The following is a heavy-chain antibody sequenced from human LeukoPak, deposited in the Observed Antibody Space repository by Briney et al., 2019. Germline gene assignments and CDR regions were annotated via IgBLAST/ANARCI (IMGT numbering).Heavy chain of an antibody. D-gene: IGHD2-2*01. J-gene: IGHJ6*02. CDR1: GLTFINAW. Sequence: PGGSLRLSCAASGLTFINAWMNWVRQAPGKGLEWVSAISGSGGSTYYADSVKGRFTISRDNSKNTLYLQMNSLRAEDTAVYYCAKDRRYCSSTSCYARGGTNLEDYYYYGMDVWGQGTTVTVSS. CDR2: ISGSGGST. CDR3: AKDRRYCSSTSCYARGGTNLEDYYYYGMDV. V-gene: IGHV3-23*01.